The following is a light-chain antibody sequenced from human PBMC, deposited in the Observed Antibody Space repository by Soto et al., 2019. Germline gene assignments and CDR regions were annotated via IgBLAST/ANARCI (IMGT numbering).Light chain of an antibody. V-gene: IGKV1-5*01. Sequence: DIQMTQSPSTLSASVGDRVTITCRASQSISSWLAWYQQKPGKAPKLLIYDASSLESGVPSRFSGSGSGTEFTLTISSLQPDDFATYCCQQYNSIGNTFGQGTKLEIK. CDR1: QSISSW. CDR3: QQYNSIGNT. CDR2: DAS. J-gene: IGKJ2*01.